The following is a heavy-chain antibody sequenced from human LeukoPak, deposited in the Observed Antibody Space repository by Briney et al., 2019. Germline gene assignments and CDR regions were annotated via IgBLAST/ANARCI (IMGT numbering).Heavy chain of an antibody. V-gene: IGHV4-39*02. D-gene: IGHD4-11*01. CDR3: VRDYSNFVQGD. CDR2: IYSGGET. Sequence: PSETLSLTCTVSGDSISNSHYYWGWIRQSPGKGLEWIGSIYSGGETHYNPSLNSRVTIFLDTSKNRFSLNLISVTATDTAVYYCVRDYSNFVQGDWGQGTLVTVSP. J-gene: IGHJ4*02. CDR1: GDSISNSHYY.